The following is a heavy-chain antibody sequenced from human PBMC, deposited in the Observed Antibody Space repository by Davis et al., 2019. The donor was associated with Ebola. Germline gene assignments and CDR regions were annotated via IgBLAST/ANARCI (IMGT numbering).Heavy chain of an antibody. CDR1: GYTFTGYY. D-gene: IGHD2-21*01. J-gene: IGHJ6*02. CDR2: ISTYNGNT. CDR3: ARDRPLYCGGDCAGYYYYYYGMDV. V-gene: IGHV1-18*04. Sequence: ASVKVSCKASGYTFTGYYMHWVRQAPGQGLEWMGWISTYNGNTNYAQKLQGRVTMTTDTSTSTAYMELRSLRSDDTAVYYCARDRPLYCGGDCAGYYYYYYGMDVWGQGTTVTVSS.